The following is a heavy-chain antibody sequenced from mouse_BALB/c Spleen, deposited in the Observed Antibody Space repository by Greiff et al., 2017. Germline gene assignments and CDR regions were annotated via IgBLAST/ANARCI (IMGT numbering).Heavy chain of an antibody. D-gene: IGHD2-4*01. J-gene: IGHJ4*01. CDR1: GYTFTSYY. V-gene: IGHV1S81*02. CDR3: TREAITTGYYAMDY. CDR2: INPSNGGT. Sequence: QVQLKQPGAELVKPGASVKLSCKASGYTFTSYYMYWVKQRPGQGLEWIGGINPSNGGTNFNEKFKSKATLTVDKSSSTAYMQLSSLTSEDSAVYYCTREAITTGYYAMDYWGQGTSVTVSS.